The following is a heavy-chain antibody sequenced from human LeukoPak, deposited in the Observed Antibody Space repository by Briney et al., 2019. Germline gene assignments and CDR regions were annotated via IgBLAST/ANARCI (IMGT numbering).Heavy chain of an antibody. CDR2: IRYDGSNK. CDR1: GFTFSSYG. D-gene: IGHD2-2*01. J-gene: IGHJ4*02. Sequence: TGESLRLSCAASGFTFSSYGMHWVRQAPGKGLEWVAFIRYDGSNKYYADSVKGRFTISRDNSKNTLYLQMNSLRAEDTAVYYCAKDLIRWNIVVVPAASDYWGQGTLVTVSS. CDR3: AKDLIRWNIVVVPAASDY. V-gene: IGHV3-30*02.